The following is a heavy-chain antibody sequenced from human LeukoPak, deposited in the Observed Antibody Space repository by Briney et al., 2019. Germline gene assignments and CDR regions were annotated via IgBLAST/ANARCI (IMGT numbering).Heavy chain of an antibody. J-gene: IGHJ4*02. D-gene: IGHD1-26*01. Sequence: GGSLRLSCAASGFTFSSYGMHWVRQAPGKGLEWVAVIWYDGSNKYYADSVKGRFTISRDNSKNTLYLQMNSLRAEDTAVYYCAKEKVLTYSGSYYYFDYWGQGTLVTVSS. CDR3: AKEKVLTYSGSYYYFDY. V-gene: IGHV3-33*06. CDR1: GFTFSSYG. CDR2: IWYDGSNK.